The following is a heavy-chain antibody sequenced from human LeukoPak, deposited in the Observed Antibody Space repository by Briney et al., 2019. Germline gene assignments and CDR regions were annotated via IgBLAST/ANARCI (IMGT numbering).Heavy chain of an antibody. Sequence: ASVKVSCKASGYTFTSYGISWVRQAPGQGLEWMGWISAYNGNTNYAQKLQGRVTMTTDTSTSTAYMELRSLRSDDTAVYYCARVPTAYCSGGSCYSYWFDPWGQGTLVTVSS. CDR1: GYTFTSYG. CDR3: ARVPTAYCSGGSCYSYWFDP. V-gene: IGHV1-18*01. CDR2: ISAYNGNT. D-gene: IGHD2-15*01. J-gene: IGHJ5*02.